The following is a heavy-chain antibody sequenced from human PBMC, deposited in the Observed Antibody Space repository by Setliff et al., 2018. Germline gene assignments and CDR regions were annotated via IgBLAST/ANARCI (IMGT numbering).Heavy chain of an antibody. V-gene: IGHV3-21*01. J-gene: IGHJ4*02. D-gene: IGHD5-12*01. CDR1: GFNFRNYN. CDR2: ISFSSSSI. CDR3: ARAGGYDFHHLDY. Sequence: GESLKISCAASGFNFRNYNMHWVRQAPGKGLEWVSSISFSSSSISYASSVKGRFTISRDSAKNSLFLQMKSLRAEDTAVYYCARAGGYDFHHLDYWGQGILVTVS.